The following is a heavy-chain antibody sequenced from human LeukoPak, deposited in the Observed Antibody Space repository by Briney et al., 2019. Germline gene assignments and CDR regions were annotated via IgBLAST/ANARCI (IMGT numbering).Heavy chain of an antibody. CDR1: GGSFSGYY. J-gene: IGHJ4*02. D-gene: IGHD6-19*01. CDR2: INHSGST. V-gene: IGHV4-34*01. Sequence: SETLSLTCAVYGGSFSGYYWSWIRQPPGKGLEWIGEINHSGSTNYNPSLKSRVTISVDTSKNQFSLKLSSVTAADTAVYYCARPSSSGWYDVPFDYWGQGTLVTVSS. CDR3: ARPSSSGWYDVPFDY.